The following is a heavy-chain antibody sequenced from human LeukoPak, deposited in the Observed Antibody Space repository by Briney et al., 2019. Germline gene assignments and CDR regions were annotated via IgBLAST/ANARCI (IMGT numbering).Heavy chain of an antibody. D-gene: IGHD3-10*01. CDR2: IDPSDSYT. CDR1: GYIFTRYW. V-gene: IGHV5-10-1*01. J-gene: IGHJ6*02. Sequence: GESLKISWKSSGYIFTRYWISWGRQMPGKGLEWMGRIDPSDSYTNYSPSFQGHVTISADKSISTAYLQWSSLKASDTAMYYCARRYSRGVTAGRMDVWGQGTTVTVSS. CDR3: ARRYSRGVTAGRMDV.